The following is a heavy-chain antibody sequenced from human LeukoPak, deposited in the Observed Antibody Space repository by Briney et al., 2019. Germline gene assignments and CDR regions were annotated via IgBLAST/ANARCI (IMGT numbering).Heavy chain of an antibody. CDR3: AKDPNYYDSSGPYYFDY. J-gene: IGHJ4*02. V-gene: IGHV3-23*01. CDR2: ISGSGGST. D-gene: IGHD3-22*01. CDR1: GFTFSSYA. Sequence: PGGSLRLSCAASGFTFSSYAMSWVRQAPGKGLEWVSAISGSGGSTYYADSAKGRFTISRDNSKNTLYLQMNSLRAEDTAVYYCAKDPNYYDSSGPYYFDYWGQGTLVTVSS.